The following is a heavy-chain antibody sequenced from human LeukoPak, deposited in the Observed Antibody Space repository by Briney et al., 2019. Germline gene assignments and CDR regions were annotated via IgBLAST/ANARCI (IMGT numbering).Heavy chain of an antibody. J-gene: IGHJ4*02. CDR3: ARGEDLTMVRGVILMMCDY. CDR2: IYYSGST. V-gene: IGHV4-39*07. Sequence: SETLSLTCTVSGGSISSSSYYWGWIRQPPGKGLEWIGSIYYSGSTYYNPSLKTRVTISVDTSKRQFSLKLSSVTAADTAVYYCARGEDLTMVRGVILMMCDYWGQGTLVTVSS. CDR1: GGSISSSSYY. D-gene: IGHD3-10*01.